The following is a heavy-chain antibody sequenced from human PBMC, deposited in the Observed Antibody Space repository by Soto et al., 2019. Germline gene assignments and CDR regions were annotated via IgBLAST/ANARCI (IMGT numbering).Heavy chain of an antibody. J-gene: IGHJ5*02. Sequence: EVQLLESAGGLVQPGGSLRLSCAASEFTFSSNAMHWVRQAPGKGQEWVSGITGSGSTIFYADSVKGRFTISRDNFKNTLSLHMSSLRAEDTAIYYCAKDFTAYLSSWFHLWGQGTLVTVSS. CDR3: AKDFTAYLSSWFHL. V-gene: IGHV3-23*01. D-gene: IGHD6-13*01. CDR2: ITGSGSTI. CDR1: EFTFSSNA.